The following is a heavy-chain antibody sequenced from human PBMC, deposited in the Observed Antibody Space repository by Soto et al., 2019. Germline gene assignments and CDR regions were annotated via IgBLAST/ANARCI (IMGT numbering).Heavy chain of an antibody. V-gene: IGHV3-21*01. D-gene: IGHD3-10*01. J-gene: IGHJ6*02. CDR3: ARGRVPRSMDV. CDR2: ISSYNNYI. CDR1: VFTFSSYN. Sequence: PWWSLRLSCSASVFTFSSYNMNWFRQAPGKGLEWVSSISSYNNYIYYGDSVKGRFTISRDNAKNSLFLQMNSLRAEDTAVYYCARGRVPRSMDVWGQGTTVTVSS.